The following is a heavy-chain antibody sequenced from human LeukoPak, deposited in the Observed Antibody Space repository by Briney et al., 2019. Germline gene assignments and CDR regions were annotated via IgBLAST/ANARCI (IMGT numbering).Heavy chain of an antibody. D-gene: IGHD5-24*01. J-gene: IGHJ3*02. CDR2: IIPILGIA. V-gene: IGHV1-69*04. CDR1: GGTFSSYA. Sequence: SVKVSCKASGGTFSSYAISWVRQAPGQGLEWMGRIIPILGIANYAQKFQGRVTITADKSTSTAYMELSSLRSEDTAVYYCARDVNGYNSHPAFDIWGQGTMVTVSS. CDR3: ARDVNGYNSHPAFDI.